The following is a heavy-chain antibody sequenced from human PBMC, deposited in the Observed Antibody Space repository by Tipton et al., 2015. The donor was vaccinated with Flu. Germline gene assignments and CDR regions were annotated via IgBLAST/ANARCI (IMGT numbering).Heavy chain of an antibody. Sequence: SLRLSCAASGFTFSDYYMSWIRQAPGKGLEWVSYISTGSTYTNYAGSVKGRFTISRDNAKNSLYLQMGSLRVEDTAVYYCARDGCTSATCNSLDYWGQGTLVTVSS. CDR3: ARDGCTSATCNSLDY. J-gene: IGHJ4*02. D-gene: IGHD2-8*02. V-gene: IGHV3-11*06. CDR2: ISTGSTYT. CDR1: GFTFSDYY.